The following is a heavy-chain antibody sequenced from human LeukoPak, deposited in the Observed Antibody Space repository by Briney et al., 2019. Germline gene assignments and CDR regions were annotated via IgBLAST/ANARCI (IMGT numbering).Heavy chain of an antibody. Sequence: GGSLTLSCAASGFTFSSYSMNWVRQAPGKGLEWVSSISSSSSYIYYADSVRGRFTISRDNAKNSLFLQMNSLRGEDTAVYYCARCTTGKTFGSLREIKKSREIDYWGQGTLVTVSS. CDR1: GFTFSSYS. D-gene: IGHD1-1*01. CDR3: ARCTTGKTFGSLREIKKSREIDY. V-gene: IGHV3-21*01. J-gene: IGHJ4*02. CDR2: ISSSSSYI.